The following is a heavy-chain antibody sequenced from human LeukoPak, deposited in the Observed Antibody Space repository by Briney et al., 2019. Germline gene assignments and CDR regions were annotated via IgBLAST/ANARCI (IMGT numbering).Heavy chain of an antibody. CDR2: IKQDGSEK. Sequence: GGSLRLSCAASGFTFSSYWMSWVRQAPGKGQEWVANIKQDGSEKYYVDSVKGRFTISRHNAKNSLYLQMNSLRDEDTAVYYCARGLRVFDDWGQGALVTVSS. D-gene: IGHD3-16*01. V-gene: IGHV3-7*01. CDR3: ARGLRVFDD. CDR1: GFTFSSYW. J-gene: IGHJ4*02.